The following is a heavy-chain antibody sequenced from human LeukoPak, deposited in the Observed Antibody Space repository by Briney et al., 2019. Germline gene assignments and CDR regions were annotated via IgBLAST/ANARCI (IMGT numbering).Heavy chain of an antibody. Sequence: ASVKVSCKASGYTFTGYYMHWVRQATGQGLEWMGWMNPNSGNTGYAQKFQGRVTMTRNTSISTAYMELSSLRSEDTAVYYCAREAPLRYCSSTSCYVIDPWGQGTLVTVSS. CDR3: AREAPLRYCSSTSCYVIDP. J-gene: IGHJ5*02. D-gene: IGHD2-2*01. CDR1: GYTFTGYY. V-gene: IGHV1-8*02. CDR2: MNPNSGNT.